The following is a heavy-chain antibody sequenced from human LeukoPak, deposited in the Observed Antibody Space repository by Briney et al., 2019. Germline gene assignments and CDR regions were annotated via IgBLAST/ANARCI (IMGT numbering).Heavy chain of an antibody. CDR3: ASSTLAPRITIFGVVIGESYYYGMDV. Sequence: GGSLRLSCAASGFTFSSYWMSWVRQAPGKGLEWVANIKQDGSEKYYVDSVKGRFTISRDNAKNSLYLQMNSLRAEDTTVYYCASSTLAPRITIFGVVIGESYYYGMDVWGQGTTVTVSS. CDR1: GFTFSSYW. V-gene: IGHV3-7*03. CDR2: IKQDGSEK. D-gene: IGHD3-3*01. J-gene: IGHJ6*02.